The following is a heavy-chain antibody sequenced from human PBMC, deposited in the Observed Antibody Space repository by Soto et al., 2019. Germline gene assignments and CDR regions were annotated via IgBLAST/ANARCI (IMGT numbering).Heavy chain of an antibody. CDR3: ARVVGDSSGYYYVGGPYYFDY. CDR2: IYYSGST. J-gene: IGHJ4*02. CDR1: GGSISSYY. V-gene: IGHV4-59*01. D-gene: IGHD3-22*01. Sequence: QVQLQESGPGLVKPSETLSLTCTVSGGSISSYYWSWIRQPPGKGLEWIGYIYYSGSTNYNPSLKSRVTISVDTSKNQFSLKLSSVTAADTAVYYCARVVGDSSGYYYVGGPYYFDYWGQGTLVTVSS.